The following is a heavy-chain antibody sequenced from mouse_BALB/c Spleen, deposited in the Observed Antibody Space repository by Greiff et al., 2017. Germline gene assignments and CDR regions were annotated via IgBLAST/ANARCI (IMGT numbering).Heavy chain of an antibody. J-gene: IGHJ1*01. CDR2: IDPANGNT. D-gene: IGHD1-1*01. CDR3: ARSGSSYGYFDV. V-gene: IGHV14-3*02. CDR1: GFNIKDTY. Sequence: EVQVVESGAELVKPGASVKLSCTASGFNIKDTYMHWVKQRPEQGLEWIGRIDPANGNTKYDPKFQGKATITADTSSNTAYLQLSSLTSEDTAVYYCARSGSSYGYFDVWGAGTTVTVSS.